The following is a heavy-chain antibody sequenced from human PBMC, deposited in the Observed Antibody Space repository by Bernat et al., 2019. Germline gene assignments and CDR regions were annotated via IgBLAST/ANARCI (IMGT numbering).Heavy chain of an antibody. V-gene: IGHV1-69*08. CDR1: GGTFSSYT. J-gene: IGHJ5*02. CDR2: IIPILGIA. D-gene: IGHD3-10*01. Sequence: QVQLVQSGAEVKKPGSSVKVSCKASGGTFSSYTISWVRQAPGQGLEWMGRIIPILGIANYAQKFQGRVTITADKSTSTAYMELSSLRSEDTAVYYCARETYYDGSGRGWFDPWGQGTLVTVSS. CDR3: ARETYYDGSGRGWFDP.